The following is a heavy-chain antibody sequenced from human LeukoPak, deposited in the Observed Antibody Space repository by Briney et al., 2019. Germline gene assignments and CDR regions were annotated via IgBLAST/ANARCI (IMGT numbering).Heavy chain of an antibody. CDR3: ARDYSYYDFWSGYYTGVDYYYGMDV. Sequence: GASVKVSCKASGYTFTGYYMHWVRQAPGQGLEWMGWINPNSGGTNYAQKFQGRVTMTRDTSISTAYMELSRLRSDDTAVCYCARDYSYYDFWSGYYTGVDYYYGMDVWGQGTTVTVSS. V-gene: IGHV1-2*02. CDR1: GYTFTGYY. D-gene: IGHD3-3*01. J-gene: IGHJ6*02. CDR2: INPNSGGT.